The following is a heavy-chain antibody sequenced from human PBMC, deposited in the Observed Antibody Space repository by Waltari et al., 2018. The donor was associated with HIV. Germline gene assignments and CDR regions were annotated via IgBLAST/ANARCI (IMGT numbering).Heavy chain of an antibody. J-gene: IGHJ5*02. V-gene: IGHV3-53*01. CDR2: SYPDDTT. CDR1: NSSISAKH. CDR3: ATGVRYYGP. Sequence: EVLLAESGGGLIQPGGSLGLSCTASNSSISAKHVTWIRQAPGGSLEWVAVSYPDDTTHYADSVSGRFTISRAKSMTKVFLLMNSLFVDDTATYFCATGVRYYGPWGQGTRVTVSS. D-gene: IGHD3-22*01.